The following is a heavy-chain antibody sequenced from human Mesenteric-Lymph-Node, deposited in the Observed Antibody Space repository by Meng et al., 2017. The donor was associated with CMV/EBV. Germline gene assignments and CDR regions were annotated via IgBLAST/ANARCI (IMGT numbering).Heavy chain of an antibody. D-gene: IGHD6-13*01. J-gene: IGHJ4*02. Sequence: GESLKISCAASGFTFSSYAMHWVRQAPGKGLEWVAVISYDGSNKYYADSVKGRFTISRDNSKNTLYLEMNSLRAEDTAVYFCATDSYSTTFGNWGQGTLVTVSS. CDR1: GFTFSSYA. CDR2: ISYDGSNK. V-gene: IGHV3-30*14. CDR3: ATDSYSTTFGN.